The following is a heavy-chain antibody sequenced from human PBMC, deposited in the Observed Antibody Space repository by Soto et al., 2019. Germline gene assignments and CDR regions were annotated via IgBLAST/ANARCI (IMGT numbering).Heavy chain of an antibody. CDR1: GGSFSGYY. CDR3: ARGPLECSGGSCIAPLGHMDV. CDR2: INHSGST. J-gene: IGHJ6*03. V-gene: IGHV4-34*01. Sequence: SETLSLTCAVYGGSFSGYYWSWIRQPPGKGLEWIGEINHSGSTNYNPSLKSRVTISVDTSKNQFSLKLSSVTAADTAVYYCARGPLECSGGSCIAPLGHMDVWGKGTTVTVSS. D-gene: IGHD2-15*01.